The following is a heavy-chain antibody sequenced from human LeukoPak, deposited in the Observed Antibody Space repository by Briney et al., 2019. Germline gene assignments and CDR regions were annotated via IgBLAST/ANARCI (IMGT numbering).Heavy chain of an antibody. Sequence: PSETLSLTCAVYGGSFSGYYWSWIRQPPGEGLEWIGEINHSGSTNYNPSLKSRVTISVDTSENQFSLKLSSVTAADTAVYYCARRGMGIAAAGTALRWFDPWGQGTLVTVSS. V-gene: IGHV4-34*01. CDR2: INHSGST. CDR3: ARRGMGIAAAGTALRWFDP. J-gene: IGHJ5*02. CDR1: GGSFSGYY. D-gene: IGHD6-13*01.